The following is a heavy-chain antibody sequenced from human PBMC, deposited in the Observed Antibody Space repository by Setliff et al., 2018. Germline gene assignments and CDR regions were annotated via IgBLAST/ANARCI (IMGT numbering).Heavy chain of an antibody. CDR1: GFTFSSYS. CDR3: VKGTLPYCTGPTCYPLDH. CDR2: ISSSSSYI. V-gene: IGHV3-21*04. D-gene: IGHD2-8*02. Sequence: PGGSLRLSCAASGFTFSSYSMNWVRQAPGKGLEWVSSISSSSSYIYYTDSVKGRFTISRDNSDNTLYLQMNSLRDADTAIYYCVKGTLPYCTGPTCYPLDHWGQGTLVTVSS. J-gene: IGHJ4*02.